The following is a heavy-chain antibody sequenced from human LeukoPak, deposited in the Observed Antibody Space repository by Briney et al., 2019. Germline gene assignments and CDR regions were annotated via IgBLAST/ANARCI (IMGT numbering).Heavy chain of an antibody. D-gene: IGHD2-15*01. Sequence: ASVKVSCKASGYSFNNMHWVRQAPGHGLEWMGIINPSGGSTSYAQKFQGRVTMTRDTSTSTVYMEPSSLTSEDTAVYYCARDGGYCVDPWGQGTLVTVSS. J-gene: IGHJ5*02. V-gene: IGHV1-46*02. CDR3: ARDGGYCVDP. CDR1: GYSFNN. CDR2: INPSGGST.